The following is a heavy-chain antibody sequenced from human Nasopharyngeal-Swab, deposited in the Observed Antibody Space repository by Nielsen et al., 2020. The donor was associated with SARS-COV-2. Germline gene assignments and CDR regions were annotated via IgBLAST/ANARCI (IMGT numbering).Heavy chain of an antibody. V-gene: IGHV3-53*04. Sequence: WIRQPPGKGLEWVSVIYSGGSTYYADSVKGRFTISRHNSKNTLYLQMNSLRAEDMAVYYCARELGRGYSGYDNYYGMDVWGQGTTVTVSS. CDR2: IYSGGST. D-gene: IGHD5-12*01. CDR3: ARELGRGYSGYDNYYGMDV. J-gene: IGHJ6*02.